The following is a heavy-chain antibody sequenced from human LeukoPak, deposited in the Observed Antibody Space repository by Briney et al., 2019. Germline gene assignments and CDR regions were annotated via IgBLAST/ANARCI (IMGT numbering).Heavy chain of an antibody. CDR2: ISAYNGNT. V-gene: IGHV1-18*01. J-gene: IGHJ4*02. CDR1: GYTFTSYG. CDR3: AGFLRYFDWLSPLDY. D-gene: IGHD3-9*01. Sequence: ASVKVSCKASGYTFTSYGISWVRQAPGPGLEWMGWISAYNGNTNYAQKLQGRVTMTTDTSTSTAYMELRSLRSDDTAVYYCAGFLRYFDWLSPLDYWGQGTLVTVSS.